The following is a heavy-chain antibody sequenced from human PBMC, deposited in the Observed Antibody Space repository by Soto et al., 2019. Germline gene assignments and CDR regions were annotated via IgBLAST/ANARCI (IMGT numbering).Heavy chain of an antibody. V-gene: IGHV4-39*01. CDR3: ARRGGYSYGAAAFDI. CDR1: GGSISSSSYY. CDR2: IYYSGST. Sequence: SETLSLTCTVSGGSISSSSYYWGWIRQPPGKGLEWIGNIYYSGSTYYNPSLKSRVTISVDTSKNQFSLKLSSVTAADTAVYYCARRGGYSYGAAAFDIWGQGTMVTVSS. J-gene: IGHJ3*02. D-gene: IGHD5-18*01.